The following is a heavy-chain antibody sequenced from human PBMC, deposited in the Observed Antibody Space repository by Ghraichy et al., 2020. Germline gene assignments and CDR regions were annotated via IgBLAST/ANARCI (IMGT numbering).Heavy chain of an antibody. CDR1: GYTFTSYG. Sequence: ASVKVSCKASGYTFTSYGISWVRQAPGQGLEWMGWISAYNGNTNYAQKLQGRVTMTTDTSTSTAYMELRSLRSDDTAVYYCARDDRGPDYDFWSGPTMDVWGQGTTVTVSS. J-gene: IGHJ6*02. CDR3: ARDDRGPDYDFWSGPTMDV. V-gene: IGHV1-18*04. D-gene: IGHD3-3*01. CDR2: ISAYNGNT.